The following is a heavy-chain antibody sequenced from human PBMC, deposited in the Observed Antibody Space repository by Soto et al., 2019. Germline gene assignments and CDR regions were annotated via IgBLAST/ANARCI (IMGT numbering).Heavy chain of an antibody. CDR1: GFTFSSYA. Sequence: GGSPRLSCAASGFTFSSYAMSGVRQEPGKGLEWVSAISGSGGSTYYADSVKGRFTISRDNSKNTLYLQMNSLRAEDTAVYYCAKDHPRSGWYKDYYYYYGMDVWGQGTTVTVSS. CDR2: ISGSGGST. V-gene: IGHV3-23*01. D-gene: IGHD6-19*01. CDR3: AKDHPRSGWYKDYYYYYGMDV. J-gene: IGHJ6*02.